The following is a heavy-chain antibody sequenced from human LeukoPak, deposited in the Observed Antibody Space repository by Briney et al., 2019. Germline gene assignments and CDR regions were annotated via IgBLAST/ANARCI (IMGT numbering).Heavy chain of an antibody. Sequence: SETLSLTCTVSGGSISSSSYYWGWIRQPPGKGLEWIGSIYYSGSTYYNPSLKSRVTISVDTSKNQFSLKLSSVTAADTAVYYCASNRIVGATTPFDYWGQGTLVTVSS. CDR2: IYYSGST. J-gene: IGHJ4*02. CDR1: GGSISSSSYY. D-gene: IGHD1-26*01. CDR3: ASNRIVGATTPFDY. V-gene: IGHV4-39*01.